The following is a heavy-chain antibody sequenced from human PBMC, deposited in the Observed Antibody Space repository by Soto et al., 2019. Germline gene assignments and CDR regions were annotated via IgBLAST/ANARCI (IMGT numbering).Heavy chain of an antibody. CDR2: ISSSSSYI. Sequence: EVQLVESGGGLVKPGGSLRLSCAASGFTFSSYSMNWVRQAPGKGLEWVSSISSSSSYIYYADSVKGRFTISRDNAINSLYLQMNSLRAEDTAVYYCARDSGCSSTSCYIPYYYYGMDVWGQGTTVTVSS. V-gene: IGHV3-21*01. CDR1: GFTFSSYS. D-gene: IGHD2-2*02. J-gene: IGHJ6*02. CDR3: ARDSGCSSTSCYIPYYYYGMDV.